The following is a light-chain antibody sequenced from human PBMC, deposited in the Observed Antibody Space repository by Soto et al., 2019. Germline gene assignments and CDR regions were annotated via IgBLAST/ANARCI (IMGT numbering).Light chain of an antibody. V-gene: IGLV2-14*01. CDR2: DVS. J-gene: IGLJ1*01. CDR3: NSYTSSSTYV. CDR1: SSDVGGYKY. Sequence: QSALTQRASVSGSPGQSITISCTGTSSDVGGYKYVSWYQQHPGKAPKLIIYDVSNRPSGVSDRFSGSKSGNTASLTISGLQAEDEADYYCNSYTSSSTYVFGTGTKLTVL.